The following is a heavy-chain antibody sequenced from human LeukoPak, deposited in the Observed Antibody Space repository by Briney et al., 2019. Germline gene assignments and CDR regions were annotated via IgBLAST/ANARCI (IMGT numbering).Heavy chain of an antibody. CDR1: GFTFDNYA. J-gene: IGHJ3*02. CDR2: ISGDGDST. V-gene: IGHV3-43*02. D-gene: IGHD3-22*01. Sequence: PGGSLRLSCAASGFTFDNYAMHWVRQVPGKGLEWVSLISGDGDSTYYPDSVKGRFTISRDNSKNSLYLRMNSLRTEDTALYYCAKDIGADYYYDSSGYFIWGQGTMVTVSS. CDR3: AKDIGADYYYDSSGYFI.